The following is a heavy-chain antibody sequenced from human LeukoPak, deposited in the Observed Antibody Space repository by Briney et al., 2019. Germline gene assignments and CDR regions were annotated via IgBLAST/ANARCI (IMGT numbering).Heavy chain of an antibody. V-gene: IGHV1-46*01. D-gene: IGHD4-17*01. J-gene: IGHJ4*02. CDR3: ARSTVTTLIDY. CDR1: GYSFTSYY. Sequence: ASVKVSCKASGYSFTSYYMHWVRQAPGQGLEWMGIINPNGGSTSYAQKLQGRVTMTTDTSTSTAYMELRSLRSDDTAVYYCARSTVTTLIDYWGQGTLVTVSS. CDR2: INPNGGST.